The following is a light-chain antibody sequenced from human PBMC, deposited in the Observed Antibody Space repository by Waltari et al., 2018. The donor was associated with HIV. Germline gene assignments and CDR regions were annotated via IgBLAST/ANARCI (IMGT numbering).Light chain of an antibody. CDR3: TSYVGSNRL. Sequence: QSALTQPPSASGSPGQSVTISCTGTSSDVGAYNYVSWYQHHPGKAPKLIIYEVTKRPSGVPDRFSGSKSGNTASLTVSGLQAEDEADYYCTSYVGSNRLFGGGTKVTVL. CDR1: SSDVGAYNY. CDR2: EVT. J-gene: IGLJ2*01. V-gene: IGLV2-8*01.